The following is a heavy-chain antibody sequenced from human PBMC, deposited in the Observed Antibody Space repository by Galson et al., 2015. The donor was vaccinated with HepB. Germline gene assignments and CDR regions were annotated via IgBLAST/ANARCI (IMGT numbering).Heavy chain of an antibody. CDR2: ISAYNGNT. D-gene: IGHD3-3*01. J-gene: IGHJ4*02. V-gene: IGHV1-18*04. CDR1: GSTFTSYG. Sequence: SVKVSCKASGSTFTSYGISWVRQAPGQGLEWMGWISAYNGNTNYAQKLQGRVTMTTDTSTSTAYMELRSLRSDDTAVYYCARWDDFWSGYHIDYWGQGTLVTVSS. CDR3: ARWDDFWSGYHIDY.